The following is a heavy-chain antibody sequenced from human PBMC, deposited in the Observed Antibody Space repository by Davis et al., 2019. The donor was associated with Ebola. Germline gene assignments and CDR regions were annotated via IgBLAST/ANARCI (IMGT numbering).Heavy chain of an antibody. Sequence: SQTLSLTCAVYGGSFSGYYWSWIRQPPGKGLEWIGEINHSGSTNYNPSLKSRVTISVGTSKNQFSLKLSSVTAADTAVYYCARGTYGDYPIYYYYGMDVWGQGTTVTVSS. V-gene: IGHV4-34*01. CDR3: ARGTYGDYPIYYYYGMDV. D-gene: IGHD4-17*01. CDR2: INHSGST. J-gene: IGHJ6*02. CDR1: GGSFSGYY.